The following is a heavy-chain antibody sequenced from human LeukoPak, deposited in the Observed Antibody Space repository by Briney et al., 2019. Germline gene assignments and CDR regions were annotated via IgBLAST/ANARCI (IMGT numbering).Heavy chain of an antibody. CDR3: ARASRVADPDAVR. V-gene: IGHV3-23*01. CDR1: GIAFRNYA. CDR2: LRGNDET. Sequence: GGSLRLSCAASGIAFRNYAMSWVRQAPARGPEWVSSLRGNDETFYADSVKGRFTLSRDDSRNTVYLQLNNLRVEDTAIHYCARASRVADPDAVRWGQGTQVTVSS. J-gene: IGHJ4*02. D-gene: IGHD3-10*01.